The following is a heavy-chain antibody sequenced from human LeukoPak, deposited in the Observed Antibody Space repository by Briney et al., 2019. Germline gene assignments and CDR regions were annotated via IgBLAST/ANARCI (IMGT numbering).Heavy chain of an antibody. D-gene: IGHD3-10*01. CDR1: GYTFSRYW. V-gene: IGHV3-74*01. Sequence: GGSLRLSCAASGYTFSRYWMRWVRQGPGKGLVWVSRINEDGSSTSYAESVRGRFTISRDNAKNTLYLQMNSLRAEGAAVYYCTTDTFGARDSWGQGTLVTVSS. J-gene: IGHJ4*02. CDR3: TTDTFGARDS. CDR2: INEDGSST.